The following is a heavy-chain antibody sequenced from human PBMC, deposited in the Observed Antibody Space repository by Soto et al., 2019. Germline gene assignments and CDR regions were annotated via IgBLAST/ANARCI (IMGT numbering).Heavy chain of an antibody. D-gene: IGHD2-21*01. CDR1: GFTFGTYA. Sequence: GGSLRLSCAASGFTFGTYAMTWVRQTPGKGLEWVSAISGRGDSTYYADSVKGRFTISRDNSKTTLYLQMNSLRADDTAVYYCVKDMQLWRLDSWGQGTLVTVSS. CDR3: VKDMQLWRLDS. CDR2: ISGRGDST. J-gene: IGHJ4*02. V-gene: IGHV3-23*01.